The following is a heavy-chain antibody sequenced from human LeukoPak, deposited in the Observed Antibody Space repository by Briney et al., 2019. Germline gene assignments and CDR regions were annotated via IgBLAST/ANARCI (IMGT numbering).Heavy chain of an antibody. CDR3: ARAKAVDYYDSSGYDN. D-gene: IGHD3-22*01. CDR2: ISAYNGNT. Sequence: GASVKVSCKASGYTFTSYGISWVRQAPGQGLEWMGWISAYNGNTNYEQKLQGRVTMTTDTSTSTAYMELRSLRSDDTAVYYCARAKAVDYYDSSGYDNWGQGTLVTVSS. J-gene: IGHJ4*02. V-gene: IGHV1-18*01. CDR1: GYTFTSYG.